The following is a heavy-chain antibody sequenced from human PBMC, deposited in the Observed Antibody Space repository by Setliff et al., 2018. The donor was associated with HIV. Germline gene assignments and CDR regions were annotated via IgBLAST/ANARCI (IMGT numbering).Heavy chain of an antibody. CDR1: GYTLTELS. D-gene: IGHD5-12*01. J-gene: IGHJ4*02. V-gene: IGHV1-24*01. CDR2: FDPQDDET. Sequence: ASVKVSCKVSGYTLTELSRHWVRQAPGKGLEWIGSFDPQDDETIYAQNFQGRVTMTEDTSTDTAYMELNSLRSEDTAVYYCARRGIVATIEDWGQGTLVTVSS. CDR3: ARRGIVATIED.